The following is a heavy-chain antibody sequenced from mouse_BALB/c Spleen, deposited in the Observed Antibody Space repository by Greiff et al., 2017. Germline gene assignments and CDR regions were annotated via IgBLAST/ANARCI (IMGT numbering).Heavy chain of an antibody. CDR3: ARWYDYDYYFDY. CDR2: IYPGDGDT. Sequence: VKLVESGAELARPGASVKLSCKASGYTFTSYWMQWVKQRPGQGLEWIGAIYPGDGDTRYTQKFKGKATLTADKSSSTAYMQLSSLASEYSAVYYCARWYDYDYYFDYWGQGTTLTVSS. J-gene: IGHJ2*01. CDR1: GYTFTSYW. D-gene: IGHD2-4*01. V-gene: IGHV1-87*01.